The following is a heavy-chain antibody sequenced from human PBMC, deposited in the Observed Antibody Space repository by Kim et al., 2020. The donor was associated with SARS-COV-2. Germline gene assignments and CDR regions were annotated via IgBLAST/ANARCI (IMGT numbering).Heavy chain of an antibody. Sequence: SETLSLTCTVSGGSISSYYWSWIRQPPGKGLEWIGYIYYSGSTNYNPSLKSRVTISVDTSKNQFSLKLSSVTAADTAVYYCARGDTANMDVWGQGTTVTVSS. CDR2: IYYSGST. V-gene: IGHV4-59*13. CDR3: ARGDTANMDV. J-gene: IGHJ6*01. D-gene: IGHD5-18*01. CDR1: GGSISSYY.